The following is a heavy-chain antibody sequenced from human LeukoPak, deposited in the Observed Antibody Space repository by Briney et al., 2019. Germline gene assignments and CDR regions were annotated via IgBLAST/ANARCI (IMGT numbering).Heavy chain of an antibody. J-gene: IGHJ4*02. V-gene: IGHV3-23*01. CDR2: ISGSGGGT. D-gene: IGHD3-22*01. CDR1: GFTFSSYA. Sequence: GGSLRLSCAASGFTFSSYAMSWVRQAPGKGLEWVPAISGSGGGTYYADSVKGRFTISRDNSKNTLYLQMNSLRAEDTAVYYCARGGSSGYYYGLSGFDYWGQGTLVTVSS. CDR3: ARGGSSGYYYGLSGFDY.